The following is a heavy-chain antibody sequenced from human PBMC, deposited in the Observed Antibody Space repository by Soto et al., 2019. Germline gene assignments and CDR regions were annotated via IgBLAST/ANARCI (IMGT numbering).Heavy chain of an antibody. D-gene: IGHD3-22*01. CDR2: IYYSGST. V-gene: IGHV4-31*03. J-gene: IGHJ5*02. CDR1: GGSISSGGYY. Sequence: SETLSLTCTVSGGSISSGGYYWSWIRQHPGKGLEWIGYIYYSGSTYYNPSLKSRVTISVDTSKNQFSLKLSSVTAADTAVYYCAREDSFRDSSAPWGQGTLVTVSS. CDR3: AREDSFRDSSAP.